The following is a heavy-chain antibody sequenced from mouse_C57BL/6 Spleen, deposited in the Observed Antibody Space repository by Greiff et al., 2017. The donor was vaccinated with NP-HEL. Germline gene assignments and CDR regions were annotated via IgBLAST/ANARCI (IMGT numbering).Heavy chain of an antibody. CDR2: INPNNGGT. D-gene: IGHD1-1*01. J-gene: IGHJ1*03. CDR3: ASSGYGSSWYFDV. CDR1: GYTFTDYN. Sequence: EVQLQQSGPELVKPGASVKIPCKASGYTFTDYNMDWVKQSHGKSLEWIGDINPNNGGTNYNQKFKGKATLTVDKSSSTAYMELRSLTSEDTAVYYCASSGYGSSWYFDVWGTGTTVTVSS. V-gene: IGHV1-18*01.